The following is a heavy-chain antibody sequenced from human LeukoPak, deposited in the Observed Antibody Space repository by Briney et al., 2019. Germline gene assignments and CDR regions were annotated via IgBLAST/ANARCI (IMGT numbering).Heavy chain of an antibody. D-gene: IGHD2-2*02. CDR3: AKGGVCSSTSCYIDY. J-gene: IGHJ4*02. CDR2: ISYDGSNK. CDR1: GFTFSSYG. V-gene: IGHV3-30*18. Sequence: PGGSLRLSCAASGFTFSSYGMHWVRQAPGKGLEWVAVISYDGSNKYYADSVKGRFTISRNNSKNTLYLQMNSLRAEDTAVYYRAKGGVCSSTSCYIDYWGQGTLVTVSS.